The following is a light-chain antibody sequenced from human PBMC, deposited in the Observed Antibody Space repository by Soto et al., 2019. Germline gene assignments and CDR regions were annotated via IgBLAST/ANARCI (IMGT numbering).Light chain of an antibody. Sequence: QSALTQPRSVSGSPGQSVTISCTGTSSDVGGYNYVSWYQQHPGKAPKLMIFDVTKRPSGVPDRFSGSKSANTASLTISGLQAEDQADYYCCSYADNYTYVFGTGTKVTVL. V-gene: IGLV2-11*01. J-gene: IGLJ1*01. CDR3: CSYADNYTYV. CDR1: SSDVGGYNY. CDR2: DVT.